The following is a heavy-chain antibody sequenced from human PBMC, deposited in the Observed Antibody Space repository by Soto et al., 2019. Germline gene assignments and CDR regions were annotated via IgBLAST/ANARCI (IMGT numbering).Heavy chain of an antibody. D-gene: IGHD2-2*01. CDR2: INPSGGST. Sequence: GASVKVTCKESGFTLTSNYRQWVRQAPGQGLEWMGLINPSGGSTNYAQKFQGRLTMTRDTSTSTVYMELSSLRSEDTAVYYCARSWWGTDRLLAYNWFDPWGQGTLVTVSS. CDR3: ARSWWGTDRLLAYNWFDP. J-gene: IGHJ5*02. CDR1: GFTLTSNY. V-gene: IGHV1-46*03.